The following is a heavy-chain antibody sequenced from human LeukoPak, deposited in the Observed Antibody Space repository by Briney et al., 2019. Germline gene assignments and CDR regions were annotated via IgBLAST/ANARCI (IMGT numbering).Heavy chain of an antibody. Sequence: PGGSLRLSCVASGFTFSRFEMNWVRQAPGKGLEWISHISTGTYIAYTDSVKGRFTISRDNTKNSLFLQMNSLRAGDTAVYYCARVRKYSGYYSWYFDLWGRGTLVTVSS. J-gene: IGHJ2*01. CDR3: ARVRKYSGYYSWYFDL. D-gene: IGHD5-12*01. CDR1: GFTFSRFE. V-gene: IGHV3-21*05. CDR2: ISTGTYI.